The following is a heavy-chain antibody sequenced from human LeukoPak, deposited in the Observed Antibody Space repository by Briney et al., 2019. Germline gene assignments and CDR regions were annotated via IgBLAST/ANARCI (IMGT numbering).Heavy chain of an antibody. CDR3: ANGRVPTYYYDSSGYEMDY. V-gene: IGHV3-23*01. CDR1: GFTFSSYA. D-gene: IGHD3-22*01. J-gene: IGHJ4*02. CDR2: ISGSGGST. Sequence: GGSLRLPCAASGFTFSSYAMSWVRQAPGKGLEWVSAISGSGGSTYYADSVKGRFTISRDNSKNTLYLQMNSLRAEDTAVYYCANGRVPTYYYDSSGYEMDYWGQGTLVTVSS.